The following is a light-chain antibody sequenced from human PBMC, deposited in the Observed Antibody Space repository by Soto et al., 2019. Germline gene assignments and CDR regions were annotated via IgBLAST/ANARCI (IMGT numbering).Light chain of an antibody. Sequence: ILVTKSASSLSASLCDRVTIPCRASQGINTDLAWYQQKPGKAPKSLIYSASSLQRGVPSRFSGSGSGTEFTLTVSSLQPEDFATYYCQQLKSYPLTFGGGTKVDI. V-gene: IGKV1-9*01. CDR3: QQLKSYPLT. CDR2: SAS. CDR1: QGINTD. J-gene: IGKJ4*01.